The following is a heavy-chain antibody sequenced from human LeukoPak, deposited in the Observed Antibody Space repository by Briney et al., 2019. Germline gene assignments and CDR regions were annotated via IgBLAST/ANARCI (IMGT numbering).Heavy chain of an antibody. CDR3: ARDVRVAKRGDCFDH. D-gene: IGHD3-3*01. CDR1: GYSISSGYY. J-gene: IGHJ4*02. CDR2: IYHSGST. Sequence: SETLSLTCAVSGYSISSGYYWGWIRQPPGKGLEWIGSIYHSGSTNYNPSLKSRVTISVDTSKNQFSLKLSSVTAADTAVYYGARDVRVAKRGDCFDHWGQGTLVTVSS. V-gene: IGHV4-38-2*02.